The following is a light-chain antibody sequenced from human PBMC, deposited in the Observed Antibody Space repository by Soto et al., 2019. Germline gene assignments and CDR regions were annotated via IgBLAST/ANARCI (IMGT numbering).Light chain of an antibody. V-gene: IGKV3-15*01. Sequence: EIIMTQSPDIVSVSPGERATLSCRASQSVSSRLAWYQQKPGQAPGLLIHDASTRATGVPARFSGSGSGTEFTLTINSLQAEDFAIYYCQHYNNWPPWTFGQGTKVEIK. CDR2: DAS. CDR1: QSVSSR. J-gene: IGKJ1*01. CDR3: QHYNNWPPWT.